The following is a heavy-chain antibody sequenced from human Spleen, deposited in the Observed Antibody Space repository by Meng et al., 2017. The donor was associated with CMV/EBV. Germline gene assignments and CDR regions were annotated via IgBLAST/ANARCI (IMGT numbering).Heavy chain of an antibody. CDR2: ISSGGTTI. CDR1: GFTFSNAW. D-gene: IGHD2-2*01. Sequence: GGSLKLSCAASGFTFSNAWMNWVRQAPGKGLEWVSYISSGGTTIYYADSVKGRFTISRDNAKNSLYLQMNSLRAEDTAVYYCAREGSISIGDYWGQGTLVTVSS. CDR3: AREGSISIGDY. J-gene: IGHJ4*02. V-gene: IGHV3-48*04.